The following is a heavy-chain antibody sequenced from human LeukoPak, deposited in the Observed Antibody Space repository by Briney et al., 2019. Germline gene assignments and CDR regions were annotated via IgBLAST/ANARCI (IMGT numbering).Heavy chain of an antibody. V-gene: IGHV4-39*07. D-gene: IGHD6-13*01. Sequence: SETLSLTCTVSGGSISSSSYYWGWIRQPPGKGLEWIGSIYYSGSTYYNPSLKSRVTISVDTSKNQFSLKLSSVTAADTAVYYCARGIAAVPLGYWGQGTLITVSS. CDR2: IYYSGST. CDR1: GGSISSSSYY. J-gene: IGHJ4*02. CDR3: ARGIAAVPLGY.